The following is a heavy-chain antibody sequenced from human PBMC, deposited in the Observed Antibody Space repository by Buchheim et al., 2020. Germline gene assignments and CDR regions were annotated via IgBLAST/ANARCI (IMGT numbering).Heavy chain of an antibody. D-gene: IGHD3-22*01. CDR3: ARVSADADSRGYYCPNP. CDR1: GGTLSSYP. J-gene: IGHJ5*02. V-gene: IGHV1-69*08. Sequence: QVQLVQSGTEVKKPGSSVKVSCKASGGTLSSYPIAWLRQAPGQGLEWMGRVIPVLGRTNYAQKFQDRLTITADRSTSTAYMELFSLTTDDTAVYFCARVSADADSRGYYCPNPWGQGT. CDR2: VIPVLGRT.